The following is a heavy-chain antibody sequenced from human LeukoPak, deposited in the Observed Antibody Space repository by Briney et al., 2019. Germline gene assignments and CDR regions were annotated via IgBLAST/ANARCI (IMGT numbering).Heavy chain of an antibody. CDR3: AKGYRSSWSSHFDY. Sequence: GGSLRLSCAASGFTFDDYAMHWVRQAPGKGLEWVSGISWNSGRIDYADSVKGRFTISRDNAKNSLYLQMNSLRAEDTALYYCAKGYRSSWSSHFDYWGQGTLVTVSS. D-gene: IGHD6-13*01. V-gene: IGHV3-9*01. CDR2: ISWNSGRI. J-gene: IGHJ4*02. CDR1: GFTFDDYA.